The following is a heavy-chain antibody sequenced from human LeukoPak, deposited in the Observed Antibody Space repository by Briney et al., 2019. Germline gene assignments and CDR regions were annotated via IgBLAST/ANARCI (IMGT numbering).Heavy chain of an antibody. Sequence: NSGGSLRLSCAASGFTFSSYSMNWVRQAPGKGPEWVSSISSSSSYIYYADSVKGRFTISRDNAKNSLYLQMNSLRAEDTAVYYCARGPSGYHNTGGQGTLVTVSS. CDR3: ARGPSGYHNT. CDR2: ISSSSSYI. J-gene: IGHJ4*02. V-gene: IGHV3-21*01. D-gene: IGHD5-12*01. CDR1: GFTFSSYS.